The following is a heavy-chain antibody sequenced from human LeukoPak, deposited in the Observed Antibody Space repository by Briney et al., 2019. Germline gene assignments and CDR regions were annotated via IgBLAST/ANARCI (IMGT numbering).Heavy chain of an antibody. V-gene: IGHV3-30*04. J-gene: IGHJ4*02. D-gene: IGHD3-22*01. CDR2: ISYDGANK. CDR3: TRGPGYHDSSYLDY. Sequence: GGSLRLSCAASRFTFNTYAMHWVRQSPGKGLEWVAVISYDGANKKHADSVKGRFTISRDNSKNTLYLQMNSLRAEDTAVYYCTRGPGYHDSSYLDYWGQGTLVTVSS. CDR1: RFTFNTYA.